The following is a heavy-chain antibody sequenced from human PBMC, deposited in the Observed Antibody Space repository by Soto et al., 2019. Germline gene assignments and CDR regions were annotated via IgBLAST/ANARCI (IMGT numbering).Heavy chain of an antibody. J-gene: IGHJ6*02. V-gene: IGHV4-31*02. CDR3: ARAPGRMMNALRYYYGLDV. Sequence: QVQLQESGPGLVKPSETLSFTCNVSGGSISSGGYYWSWIRQLPGKGLEGIGYIYHRGGTYYNPAPKRRITFSVDTSKNQFSLKMTSVTAADTAVYFCARAPGRMMNALRYYYGLDVWGQGTTVTVSS. CDR1: GGSISSGGYY. CDR2: IYHRGGT. D-gene: IGHD2-8*01.